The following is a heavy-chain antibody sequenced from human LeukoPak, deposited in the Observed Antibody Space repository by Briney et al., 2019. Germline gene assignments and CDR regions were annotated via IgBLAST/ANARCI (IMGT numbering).Heavy chain of an antibody. CDR3: AKRRGGDY. Sequence: GGSLRLSCAVSGFTFRNAGMHWVRQAPGKGLEWVAVIWYDGSQKYYADSVKGRFTISRDNSKNMLYLQMNSLRAEDTAVYYCAKRRGGDYWGQGTLVTVSS. J-gene: IGHJ4*02. V-gene: IGHV3-33*06. CDR2: IWYDGSQK. D-gene: IGHD6-25*01. CDR1: GFTFRNAG.